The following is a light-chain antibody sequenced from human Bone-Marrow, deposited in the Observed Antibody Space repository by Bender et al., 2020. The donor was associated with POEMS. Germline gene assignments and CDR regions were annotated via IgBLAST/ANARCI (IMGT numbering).Light chain of an antibody. V-gene: IGLV3-25*01. CDR2: KDH. Sequence: SYDLTQPLSVSVSAGQTARITCSGDGLTRQYAFWYQQKSGQAPILVIYKDHERPSGIPERFSGSNSGNTATLTISRVEAGDEADYHCQVWDNNSEHPVVFGGGTKLTVL. CDR1: GLTRQY. J-gene: IGLJ2*01. CDR3: QVWDNNSEHPVV.